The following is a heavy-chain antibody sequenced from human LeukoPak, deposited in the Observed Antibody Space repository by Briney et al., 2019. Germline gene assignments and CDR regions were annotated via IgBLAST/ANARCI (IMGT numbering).Heavy chain of an antibody. CDR3: ARVRVRDSSGWPNFDY. CDR1: GFTFSSYG. D-gene: IGHD6-19*01. Sequence: GGSLRLSCAASGFTFSSYGMHWVRQAPGKGLEWVAFIRYDGSNKYYADSVKGRFTISRDNSKNTLYLQMNSLRAEDTAVYYCARVRVRDSSGWPNFDYWGQGTLVTVSP. V-gene: IGHV3-30*02. CDR2: IRYDGSNK. J-gene: IGHJ4*02.